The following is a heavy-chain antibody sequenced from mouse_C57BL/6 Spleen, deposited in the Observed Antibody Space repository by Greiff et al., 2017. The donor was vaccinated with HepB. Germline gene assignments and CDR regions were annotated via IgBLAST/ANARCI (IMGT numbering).Heavy chain of an antibody. CDR3: ARSRGPRDY. D-gene: IGHD3-3*01. Sequence: QVQLKQPGAELVKPGASVKLSCKASGYTFTSYWMQWVKQRPGQGLEWIGEIDPSDSYTNYNQKFKGKATLTVDTSSSTAYMQLSSLTSEDSAVYYCARSRGPRDYWGQGTTLTVSS. V-gene: IGHV1-50*01. CDR2: IDPSDSYT. J-gene: IGHJ2*01. CDR1: GYTFTSYW.